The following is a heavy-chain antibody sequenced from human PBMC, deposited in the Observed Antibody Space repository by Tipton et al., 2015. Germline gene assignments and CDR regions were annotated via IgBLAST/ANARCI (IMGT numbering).Heavy chain of an antibody. V-gene: IGHV4-34*01. Sequence: TLSLTCAVYGGSFSGYYWSWIRQTPGEGLEWIGEINDSGSTNYNPSLKTRVTISGDTPKNQFSLELNSVTAADTAVYYCARERENSYGSFVHWGQGSLVTVSS. CDR1: GGSFSGYY. CDR3: ARERENSYGSFVH. CDR2: INDSGST. D-gene: IGHD3-16*01. J-gene: IGHJ4*02.